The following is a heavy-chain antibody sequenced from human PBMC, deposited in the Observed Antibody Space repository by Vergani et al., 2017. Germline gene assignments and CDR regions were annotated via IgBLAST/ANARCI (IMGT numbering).Heavy chain of an antibody. V-gene: IGHV4-34*01. CDR1: GGSFSGYY. J-gene: IGHJ6*02. D-gene: IGHD4-23*01. CDR2: INHSGST. CDR3: ASYSSWTVALYYYGMDV. Sequence: QVQLQQWGAGLLKPSETLSLTCAVYGGSFSGYYWSWIRQPPGKGLEWIGEINHSGSTNYNPSLKSRVTISVDTSKTQFSLKLSSVTAADTAVYYCASYSSWTVALYYYGMDVWGQGSTVTVSS.